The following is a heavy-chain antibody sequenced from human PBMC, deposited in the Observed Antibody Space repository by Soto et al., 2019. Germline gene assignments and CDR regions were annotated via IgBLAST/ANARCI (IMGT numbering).Heavy chain of an antibody. Sequence: QVQLEQSGGEVKKPGSSVKVSCKASGVTFSKFIMTWVRQAPGLGLEWVGGIIPIFGTANYAQKLQGRVTITADDSTSTSYLEVSNLRSEDTAVYYCAKVRYSSPMGYYYGMDVWGQGTAVTVSS. CDR3: AKVRYSSPMGYYYGMDV. CDR2: IIPIFGTA. CDR1: GVTFSKFI. V-gene: IGHV1-69*01. D-gene: IGHD6-19*01. J-gene: IGHJ6*02.